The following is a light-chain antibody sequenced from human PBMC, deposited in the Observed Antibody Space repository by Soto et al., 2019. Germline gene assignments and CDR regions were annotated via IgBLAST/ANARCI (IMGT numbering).Light chain of an antibody. CDR2: DVT. J-gene: IGLJ1*01. Sequence: QSALTQPRSVSGSPGQSVTISCTGTSSDVGGYDFVSWYQQHPAKAPKLIIFDVTKRPSGVPDRFSGSKSGNTASLTISGLQADDEADYYCCSYAGSYTLYVFGTGTKLTVL. CDR3: CSYAGSYTLYV. V-gene: IGLV2-11*01. CDR1: SSDVGGYDF.